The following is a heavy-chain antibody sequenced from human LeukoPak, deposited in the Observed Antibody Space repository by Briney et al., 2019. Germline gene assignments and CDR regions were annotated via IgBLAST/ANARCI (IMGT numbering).Heavy chain of an antibody. D-gene: IGHD3-3*01. Sequence: GGSLRLSCAASGFTFSSYSMNWVRQAPGKGLEWVSSISSSSSYIYYADSVKGRFTISRDNAKNSLYLQMNSLRAEDTAVYYCARDQYDLWSGYSTPNYWGQGTLVTVSS. CDR3: ARDQYDLWSGYSTPNY. CDR2: ISSSSSYI. V-gene: IGHV3-21*01. J-gene: IGHJ4*02. CDR1: GFTFSSYS.